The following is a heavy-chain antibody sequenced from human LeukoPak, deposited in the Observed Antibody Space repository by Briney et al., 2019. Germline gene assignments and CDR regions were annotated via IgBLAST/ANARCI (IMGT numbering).Heavy chain of an antibody. Sequence: SETLSLTCAVYGGSFSGYYWSWIRQPPGKGLEWIGEINHSGSTNYNPSLKSRVTISVDTSKNQFSLKLSSVTAADTAVYYCARRVGYCSRTSCYRAYYYYYMDVWGKGTTVTVSS. CDR3: ARRVGYCSRTSCYRAYYYYYMDV. J-gene: IGHJ6*03. V-gene: IGHV4-34*01. CDR1: GGSFSGYY. CDR2: INHSGST. D-gene: IGHD2-2*01.